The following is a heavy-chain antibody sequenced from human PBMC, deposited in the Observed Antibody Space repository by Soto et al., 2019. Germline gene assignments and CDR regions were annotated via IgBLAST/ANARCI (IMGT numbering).Heavy chain of an antibody. Sequence: QVQLQESGPGLVKPSQTLSLTCTVSGGSISSGGYYWSWIRQHPGKGLEWIGYIYYSGSTYYNPSLKSRVTISVDPSKNQFSLKLSSVTAADTAVYYCATRVCGGDCYSYYFDYWGQGTLVTVSS. D-gene: IGHD2-21*02. CDR1: GGSISSGGYY. J-gene: IGHJ4*02. CDR3: ATRVCGGDCYSYYFDY. V-gene: IGHV4-31*03. CDR2: IYYSGST.